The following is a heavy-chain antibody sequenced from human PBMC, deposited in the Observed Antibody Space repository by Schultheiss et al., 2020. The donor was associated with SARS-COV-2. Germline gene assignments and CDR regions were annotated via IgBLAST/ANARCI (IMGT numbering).Heavy chain of an antibody. V-gene: IGHV3-7*01. CDR3: AAEGSYGMDV. CDR1: GGSFSGYY. Sequence: LSLTCAVYGGSFSGYYWSWIRQHPGKGLEWVANIKQDGSEKYYVDSVKGRFTISRDNAKNSLYLQMNSLRAEDTAVYYCAAEGSYGMDVWGQGTTVTVSS. J-gene: IGHJ6*02. CDR2: IKQDGSEK.